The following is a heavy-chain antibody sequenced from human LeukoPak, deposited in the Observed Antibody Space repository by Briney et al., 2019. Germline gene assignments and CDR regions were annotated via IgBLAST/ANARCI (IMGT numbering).Heavy chain of an antibody. CDR3: ARDNPYDSSGPPI. V-gene: IGHV4-31*03. CDR1: GGSISSGGYY. D-gene: IGHD3-22*01. CDR2: IYYSGST. J-gene: IGHJ3*02. Sequence: PSQTLSLTCTVSGGSISSGGYYWSWIRQHPGKGLEWIGYIYYSGSTYYNPSLKSRVTISVDTSKNQFSLKLSSVTAADTAVYYCARDNPYDSSGPPIWGQGTMVTVSS.